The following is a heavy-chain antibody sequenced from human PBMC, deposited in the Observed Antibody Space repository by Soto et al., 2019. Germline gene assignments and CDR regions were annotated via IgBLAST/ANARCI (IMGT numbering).Heavy chain of an antibody. D-gene: IGHD2-15*01. Sequence: GGSLRLPCAASGFTLISYWRHWIRQAPGKGLVWVSWINSDGSSTSYADSVKGRFTISRDNAKNTLYLQMNSLRVEDTAVYYCARGREYFSGSSCYVALWGKGTLVTGSS. CDR2: INSDGSST. V-gene: IGHV3-74*01. CDR1: GFTLISYW. J-gene: IGHJ4*02. CDR3: ARGREYFSGSSCYVAL.